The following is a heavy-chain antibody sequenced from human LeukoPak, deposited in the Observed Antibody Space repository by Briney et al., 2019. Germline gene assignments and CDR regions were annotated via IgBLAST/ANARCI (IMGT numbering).Heavy chain of an antibody. V-gene: IGHV3-48*03. Sequence: GGSLRLSCAASGFTFSSYEMNWVRQAPGKGLEWVSYISSSGSTIYYADSVKGRFTISRDNAKNSLYLQMNSLRAEDTAVYYCAREQVGATTSNYFDYWGQGTLVTVSS. J-gene: IGHJ4*02. CDR2: ISSSGSTI. D-gene: IGHD1-26*01. CDR3: AREQVGATTSNYFDY. CDR1: GFTFSSYE.